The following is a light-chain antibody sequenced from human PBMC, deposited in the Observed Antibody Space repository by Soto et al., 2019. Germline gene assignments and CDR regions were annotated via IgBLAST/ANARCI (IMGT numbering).Light chain of an antibody. CDR1: QSVHRSY. CDR3: HQRQSWPRT. CDR2: GAS. J-gene: IGKJ1*01. V-gene: IGKV3-11*01. Sequence: IVLTQSPGTLSLSPGETATLSCRAGQSVHRSYLAWYLQQPGQAPRLLIYGASIRAAGIPARFSASGSGTDFTLTISDVQPEDFALYYCHQRQSWPRTFGQGTQVDIK.